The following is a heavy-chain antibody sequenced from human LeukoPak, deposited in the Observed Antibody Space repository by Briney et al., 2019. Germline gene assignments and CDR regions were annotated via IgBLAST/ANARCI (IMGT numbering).Heavy chain of an antibody. CDR3: ARSSGYYYALGY. J-gene: IGHJ4*02. Sequence: GGSLRLSCAASGFTFSSYSMNWVRQAPGKGLEWVSSISSSSSYIYYADSVEGRFTISRDNAKNSLYLQMNSLRAEDTAVYYCARSSGYYYALGYWGQGTLVTVSS. V-gene: IGHV3-21*01. CDR2: ISSSSSYI. CDR1: GFTFSSYS. D-gene: IGHD3-22*01.